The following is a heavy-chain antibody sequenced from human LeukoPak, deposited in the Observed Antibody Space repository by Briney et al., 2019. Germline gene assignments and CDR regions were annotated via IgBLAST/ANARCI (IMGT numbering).Heavy chain of an antibody. D-gene: IGHD3-9*01. CDR3: ARGRNVLRYNYAFDI. CDR2: INHSGST. CDR1: GGSFGGYY. V-gene: IGHV4-34*01. Sequence: PSETLSLTCAVYGGSFGGYYWSWIRQPPGKGLEWTGEINHSGSTNYNPSLKSRVTISVDTSKNQFSLKLSSVTAADTAVYYCARGRNVLRYNYAFDIWGQGTMVTVSS. J-gene: IGHJ3*02.